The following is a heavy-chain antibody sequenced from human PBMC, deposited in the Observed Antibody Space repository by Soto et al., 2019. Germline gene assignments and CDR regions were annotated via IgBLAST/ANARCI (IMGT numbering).Heavy chain of an antibody. V-gene: IGHV1-69*02. CDR2: IIPILGIA. Sequence: SVKVSCKASGGTFSSYTISWVRQAPGQGLEWMGRIIPILGIANYAQKFQGRVTITADKSTSTAYMGLSSLRSEDTAVYYCARVVAYDFWSGPLDYWGQGTLVTVSS. CDR1: GGTFSSYT. J-gene: IGHJ4*02. CDR3: ARVVAYDFWSGPLDY. D-gene: IGHD3-3*01.